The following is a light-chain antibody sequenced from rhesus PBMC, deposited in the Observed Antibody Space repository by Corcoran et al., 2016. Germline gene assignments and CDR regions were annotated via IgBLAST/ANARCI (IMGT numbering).Light chain of an antibody. CDR1: SSDIGGYNR. J-gene: IGLJ1*01. V-gene: IGLV2-13*03. Sequence: QAVPTQSPSMSGSPGQSVTISCTGTSSDIGGYNRVSWYQQHPGKAPKRLIYEVSKRPSGVSDRFSGSKSANTASLTISGLQTEDWADYSCSSYASSVTFIFGSGTRLTVL. CDR2: EVS. CDR3: SSYASSVTFI.